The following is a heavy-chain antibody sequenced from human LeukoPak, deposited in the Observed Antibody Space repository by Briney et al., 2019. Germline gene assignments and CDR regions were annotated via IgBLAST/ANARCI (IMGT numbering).Heavy chain of an antibody. V-gene: IGHV3-53*01. CDR2: IYSGGST. CDR3: ARVRSYGTFDY. D-gene: IGHD5-18*01. Sequence: GGSLRLSCAASGFTVSSNYMSWVRQAPGKGLEWVSVIYSGGSTYCADSVKGRFTISRDNSKNTLYLQMNSLRAEDTAVYYCARVRSYGTFDYWGQGTLVTVSS. CDR1: GFTVSSNY. J-gene: IGHJ4*02.